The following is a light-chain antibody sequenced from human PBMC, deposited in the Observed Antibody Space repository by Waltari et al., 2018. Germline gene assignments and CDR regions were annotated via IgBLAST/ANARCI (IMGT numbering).Light chain of an antibody. V-gene: IGKV3-11*01. CDR3: QQRSSWPYT. Sequence: EIVLTQSPATLSLSPGERATLFCRASQTVGTYLAWYQQKPGQPPRLLIFDASSRSTGIPAKFGGSGSGTDFTLTVSNLEPEDFAVYFCQQRSSWPYTFGQGTRLEI. J-gene: IGKJ2*01. CDR2: DAS. CDR1: QTVGTY.